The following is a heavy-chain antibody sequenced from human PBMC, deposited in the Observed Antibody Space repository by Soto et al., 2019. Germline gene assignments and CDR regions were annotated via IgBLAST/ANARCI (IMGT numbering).Heavy chain of an antibody. J-gene: IGHJ6*02. D-gene: IGHD4-17*01. V-gene: IGHV4-59*01. CDR3: ARDKHDYGGKEDGMDV. CDR2: IYYSGST. Sequence: SXTLSLACTVSGXSISSYSFSWIREPPGKGLEWIGYIYYSGSTNYKPSLKSRVNISLYTSKNQFSLKLSSVNSADPAVYYCARDKHDYGGKEDGMDVWGQGTTGTVS. CDR1: GXSISSYS.